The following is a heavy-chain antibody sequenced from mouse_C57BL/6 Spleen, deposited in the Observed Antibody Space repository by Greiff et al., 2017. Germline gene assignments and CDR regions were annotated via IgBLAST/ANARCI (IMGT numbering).Heavy chain of an antibody. D-gene: IGHD1-1*01. CDR3: ASIATVGYFEV. J-gene: IGHJ1*03. V-gene: IGHV1-63*01. CDR1: GYPFTNSW. Sequence: QVQLQQSGAELVRPGTSVTMSCKASGYPFTNSWIGWAQQRPGHGLEWIGDIYPGGGSTNYNEKFKGKAPLTADKSSSTAYMQFSSLTSEDSAIYYCASIATVGYFEVWGTGTTVTVSS. CDR2: IYPGGGST.